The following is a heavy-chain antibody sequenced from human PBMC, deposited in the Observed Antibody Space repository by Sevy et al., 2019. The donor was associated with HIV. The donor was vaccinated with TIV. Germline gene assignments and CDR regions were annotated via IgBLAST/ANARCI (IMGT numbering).Heavy chain of an antibody. Sequence: GESLKISCAASGFTFSSYAMSWVRQAPGKGLEWVSAISGSGGSTYYADSVKGRFTISGDNSKNTRYLQMNSLRAEDTAVYYCAKDARLWFGELSVFDYWGQGTLVTVSS. V-gene: IGHV3-23*01. CDR1: GFTFSSYA. D-gene: IGHD3-10*01. J-gene: IGHJ4*02. CDR2: ISGSGGST. CDR3: AKDARLWFGELSVFDY.